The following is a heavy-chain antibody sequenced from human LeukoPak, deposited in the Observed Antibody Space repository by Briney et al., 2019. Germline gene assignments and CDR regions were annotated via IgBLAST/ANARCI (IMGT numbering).Heavy chain of an antibody. CDR1: GFTFSSYA. J-gene: IGHJ5*02. D-gene: IGHD6-13*01. V-gene: IGHV3-64*01. CDR2: ISSNGGST. CDR3: ARGAEYSSSWALDP. Sequence: SGGSLRLSCAASGFTFSSYAMHWVRQAPGKGLEYVSAISSNGGSTYYANSVKGRFTISRDNSKNTLYLQMGSLRAEDMAVYYCARGAEYSSSWALDPWGQGTLVTVSS.